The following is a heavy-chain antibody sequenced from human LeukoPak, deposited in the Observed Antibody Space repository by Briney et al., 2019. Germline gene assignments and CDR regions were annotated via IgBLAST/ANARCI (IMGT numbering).Heavy chain of an antibody. D-gene: IGHD6-19*01. Sequence: PGGSLRLSCAACGFTFSSYSMNWVRQAPGEGREGVSYISSSSSTIYYAGSVKGRFTISRDNAKNSLYLQMNSLRAEDTAVYYCARGPGIAVVHDAFDIWGQGTMVTVSS. V-gene: IGHV3-48*01. J-gene: IGHJ3*02. CDR2: ISSSSSTI. CDR3: ARGPGIAVVHDAFDI. CDR1: GFTFSSYS.